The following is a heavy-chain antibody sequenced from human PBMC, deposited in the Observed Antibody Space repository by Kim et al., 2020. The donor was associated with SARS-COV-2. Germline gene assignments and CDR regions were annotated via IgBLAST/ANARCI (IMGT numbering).Heavy chain of an antibody. Sequence: GGSLRLSCAASGFTFSSYAMHWVRQAPGKGLEWVAVISYDGSNKYYADSVKGRFTISRDNSKNTLYLQMNSLRAEDTAVYYCARGEVAGYGMDVCGQGTTVTASS. J-gene: IGHJ6*02. CDR2: ISYDGSNK. CDR3: ARGEVAGYGMDV. D-gene: IGHD6-19*01. CDR1: GFTFSSYA. V-gene: IGHV3-30*04.